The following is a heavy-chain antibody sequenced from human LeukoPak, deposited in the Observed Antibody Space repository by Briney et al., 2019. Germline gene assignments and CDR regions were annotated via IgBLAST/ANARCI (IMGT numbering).Heavy chain of an antibody. CDR3: ARRGGSGYLDY. CDR2: ISYDGSKE. CDR1: GFPFSSYG. D-gene: IGHD2-15*01. J-gene: IGHJ4*02. Sequence: GGSLRLPCAASGFPFSSYGMHWVRQAPGKGLEWVAVISYDGSKEYCADSVKGRFTISRDNSKNTLFLQMNSLSPEDTAVYYCARRGGSGYLDYWGQGTLVTVSS. V-gene: IGHV3-30*03.